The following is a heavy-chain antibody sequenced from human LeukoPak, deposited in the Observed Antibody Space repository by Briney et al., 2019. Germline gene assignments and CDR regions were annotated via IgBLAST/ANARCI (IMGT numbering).Heavy chain of an antibody. CDR3: ARGYYDSSGYYYFLEVWFDP. CDR2: INPNSGGT. Sequence: ASVKVSCKASGYTFTGYYMHWVRQAPGQGLEWMGWINPNSGGTNYAQKFQCRVTMTRDTSISTTYMELSRLRSDDTAVYYCARGYYDSSGYYYFLEVWFDPWGQGTLVTVSS. V-gene: IGHV1-2*02. J-gene: IGHJ5*02. CDR1: GYTFTGYY. D-gene: IGHD3-22*01.